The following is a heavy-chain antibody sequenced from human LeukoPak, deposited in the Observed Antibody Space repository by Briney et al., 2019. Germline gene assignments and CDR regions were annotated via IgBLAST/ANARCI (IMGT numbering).Heavy chain of an antibody. CDR2: IIPIFGTA. V-gene: IGHV1-69*01. Sequence: SVKVSCKASGGTFSSYAISWVRQAPGQGLEWMGGIIPIFGTANYAQKFQGRVTITADESTSTAYMELSSLRPEDTAVYYCARGGPPPGGYSTRGYYFDYWGQGTLVTVSS. CDR1: GGTFSSYA. J-gene: IGHJ4*02. D-gene: IGHD4-11*01. CDR3: ARGGPPPGGYSTRGYYFDY.